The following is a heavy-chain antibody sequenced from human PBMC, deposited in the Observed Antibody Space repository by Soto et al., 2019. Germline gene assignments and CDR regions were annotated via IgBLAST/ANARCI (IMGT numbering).Heavy chain of an antibody. Sequence: GGSLRLSCAASGFTFSSYGVHWVCQAPGKGLEWVAVIWYDGSNKYYADSVKGRFTISRDNSKNTLYLQMNSLRAEDTAVYYCAKVTYYSDSGGYLFDYWGQGTQVTVSS. CDR2: IWYDGSNK. J-gene: IGHJ4*02. CDR1: GFTFSSYG. V-gene: IGHV3-33*06. D-gene: IGHD3-22*01. CDR3: AKVTYYSDSGGYLFDY.